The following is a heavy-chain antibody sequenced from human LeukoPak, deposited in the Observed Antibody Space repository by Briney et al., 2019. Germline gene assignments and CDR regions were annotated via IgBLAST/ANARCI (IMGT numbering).Heavy chain of an antibody. Sequence: ASVKVSCKASGYTFTSYGISWVRQAPGQGLEWMGWISAYNGNTNYAQKLQGRVTMTTDTSTSTAYMELRSLRSDDTAVYYCARGRAYNTSDYYYDFDYWGQGTLVTVSS. D-gene: IGHD3-22*01. CDR1: GYTFTSYG. CDR3: ARGRAYNTSDYYYDFDY. V-gene: IGHV1-18*01. J-gene: IGHJ4*02. CDR2: ISAYNGNT.